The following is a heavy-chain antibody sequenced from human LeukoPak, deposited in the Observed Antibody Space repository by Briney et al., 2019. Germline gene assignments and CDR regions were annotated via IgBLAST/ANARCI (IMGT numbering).Heavy chain of an antibody. D-gene: IGHD3-10*01. J-gene: IGHJ4*02. CDR3: ARVGFRTMVRGVMNY. CDR1: GGSFSGYD. CDR2: INHSGST. V-gene: IGHV4-34*01. Sequence: SETLSLTCAVYGGSFSGYDWSWLRQPPGKGLEWIGEINHSGSTNYNPSLKSRVTISVDTSKNQFSLKLSSVTAADTAVYYCARVGFRTMVRGVMNYWGQGTLVTVSS.